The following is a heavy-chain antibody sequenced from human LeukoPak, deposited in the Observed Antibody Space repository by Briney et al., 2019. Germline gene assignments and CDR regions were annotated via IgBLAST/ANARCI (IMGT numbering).Heavy chain of an antibody. CDR2: IYPGDSDT. D-gene: IGHD3-22*01. V-gene: IGHV5-51*01. CDR3: ARPLDSSHWTCAFDI. Sequence: GESLKISCKGSGYAFSNSWIGWVRQMPGKDLEWMGIIYPGDSDTRYSPSFQGQVTISADKSISTAYLQWSSLKASDTAMYYCARPLDSSHWTCAFDIWGQGTMVTVSS. J-gene: IGHJ3*02. CDR1: GYAFSNSW.